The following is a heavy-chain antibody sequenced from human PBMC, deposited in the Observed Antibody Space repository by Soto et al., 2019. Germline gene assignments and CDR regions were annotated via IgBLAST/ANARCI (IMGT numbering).Heavy chain of an antibody. J-gene: IGHJ3*02. CDR3: ARIVAGTREGAFDI. V-gene: IGHV1-2*04. D-gene: IGHD6-19*01. CDR2: INPNSGGT. CDR1: GYTFTSYY. Sequence: ASVKVSCKASGYTFTSYYMHWVRQAPGQGLEWMGWINPNSGGTNYAQKFQGWVTMTRDTSISTAYMELSRLRSEDTAVYYCARIVAGTREGAFDIWGQGTMVTVSS.